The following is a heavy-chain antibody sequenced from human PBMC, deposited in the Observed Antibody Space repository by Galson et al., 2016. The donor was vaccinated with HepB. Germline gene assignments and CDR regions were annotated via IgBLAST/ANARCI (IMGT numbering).Heavy chain of an antibody. D-gene: IGHD5-24*01. J-gene: IGHJ4*02. CDR2: ISGSGAAT. CDR3: AKDLRDGTYYLDY. Sequence: ASGFSFSTCAMTWVRQAPGKGLEWVAAISGSGAATYYADSVQGRFSISRDNAKNTLDLQMSSLRVDDTAVYFCAKDLRDGTYYLDYWGQGTLVTVTA. V-gene: IGHV3-23*01. CDR1: GFSFSTCA.